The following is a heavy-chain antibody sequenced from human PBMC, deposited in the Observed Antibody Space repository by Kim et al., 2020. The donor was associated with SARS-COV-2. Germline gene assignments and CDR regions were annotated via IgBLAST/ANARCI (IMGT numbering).Heavy chain of an antibody. CDR3: ARAYYDFWSGYWNDY. J-gene: IGHJ4*02. Sequence: PSLKGRVPISVDPSKNQFSPKLSSVTAADTAVYYCARAYYDFWSGYWNDYWGQGTLVTVSS. D-gene: IGHD3-3*01. V-gene: IGHV4-34*01.